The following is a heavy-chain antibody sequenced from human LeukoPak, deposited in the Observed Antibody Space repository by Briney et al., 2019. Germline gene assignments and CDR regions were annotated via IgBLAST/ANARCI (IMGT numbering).Heavy chain of an antibody. Sequence: GGSLRLSCAASVFTFSRYDMNGVRHAPGKGREWVSYISNSCSTIYYADSVKGRFTISRKNAKNSLYLQMNSLRAENTAVYYWASLGWASEDVRGKGTTVTVSS. J-gene: IGHJ6*04. V-gene: IGHV3-48*03. CDR2: ISNSCSTI. CDR3: ASLGWASEDV. CDR1: VFTFSRYD. D-gene: IGHD1-26*01.